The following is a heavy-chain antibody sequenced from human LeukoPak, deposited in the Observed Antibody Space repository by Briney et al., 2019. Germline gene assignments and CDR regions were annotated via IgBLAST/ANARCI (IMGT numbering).Heavy chain of an antibody. Sequence: ASVKVSCKASGGTFSSYAISWVRQAPGQGLEWMGGIIPIFGTANYAQKFQGRVTITADESTSTAYMELSSLRSEDTAVYYCARFPYCSGGSCYSSFYYYYGMDAWGQGTTVTVSS. J-gene: IGHJ6*02. CDR3: ARFPYCSGGSCYSSFYYYYGMDA. V-gene: IGHV1-69*13. CDR1: GGTFSSYA. CDR2: IIPIFGTA. D-gene: IGHD2-15*01.